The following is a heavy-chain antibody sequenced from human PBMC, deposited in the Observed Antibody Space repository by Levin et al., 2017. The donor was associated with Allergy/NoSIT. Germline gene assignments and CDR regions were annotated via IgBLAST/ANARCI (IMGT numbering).Heavy chain of an antibody. CDR3: AHSSEGDYGSIRGVIPFDY. V-gene: IGHV2-5*01. J-gene: IGHJ4*02. CDR1: GFSLSTSGVG. D-gene: IGHD3-10*01. Sequence: SGPTLVKPTQTLTLTCTFSGFSLSTSGVGVGWIRQPPGKALEWLALIYWNDDKRYSPSLKSRLTITKDTSKNQVVLTMTNMDPVDTATYYCAHSSEGDYGSIRGVIPFDYWGQGTLVTVSS. CDR2: IYWNDDK.